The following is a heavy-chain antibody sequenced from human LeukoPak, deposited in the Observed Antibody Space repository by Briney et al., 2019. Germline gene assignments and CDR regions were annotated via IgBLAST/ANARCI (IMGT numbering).Heavy chain of an antibody. CDR3: ARAGASSWPPFDY. CDR2: IYYSGST. J-gene: IGHJ4*02. CDR1: GGSISSSSYY. Sequence: SETLSLTCTVSGGSISSSSYYWGWIRQPPGKGLEWIGSIYYSGSTYYNPSHKSRVTISVDTSKNQFSLKLSSVTAADTAVYYCARAGASSWPPFDYWGQGTLVTVSS. V-gene: IGHV4-39*01.